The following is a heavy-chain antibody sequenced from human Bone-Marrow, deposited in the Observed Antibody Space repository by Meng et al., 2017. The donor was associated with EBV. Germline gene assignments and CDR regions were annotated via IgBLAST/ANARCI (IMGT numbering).Heavy chain of an antibody. CDR2: INTNTGNP. Sequence: QVQLVQSGSELKKPXXSVKVSXKASGYTFTSYAMNWVRQAPGQGLEWMGWINTNTGNPTYAQGFTGRFVFSLDTSVSTAYLQISSLKAEDTAVYYCARDPRYCSSTSCEEGNLFDDWGQGTLVTVSS. CDR1: GYTFTSYA. V-gene: IGHV7-4-1*02. D-gene: IGHD2-2*01. CDR3: ARDPRYCSSTSCEEGNLFDD. J-gene: IGHJ4*02.